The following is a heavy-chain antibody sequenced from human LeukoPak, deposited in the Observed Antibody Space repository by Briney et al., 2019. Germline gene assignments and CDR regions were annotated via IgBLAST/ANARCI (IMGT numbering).Heavy chain of an antibody. V-gene: IGHV4-34*01. CDR2: NNHSGST. CDR1: GGSFSGYY. J-gene: IGHJ4*02. Sequence: SETLSLTCAVYGGSFSGYYWGWIRQPPGKGLEWIGENNHSGSTNYNPSLKSRVTISVDTSKNQFSLKLSSVTAADTAVYYCARGYRYCSSTSCYTREFDYWGQGTLVTVSS. D-gene: IGHD2-2*02. CDR3: ARGYRYCSSTSCYTREFDY.